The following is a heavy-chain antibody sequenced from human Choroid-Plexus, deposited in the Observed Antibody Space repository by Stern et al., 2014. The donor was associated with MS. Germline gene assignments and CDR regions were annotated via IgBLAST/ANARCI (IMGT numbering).Heavy chain of an antibody. CDR2: VSHDGSYK. D-gene: IGHD2/OR15-2a*01. V-gene: IGHV3-30*18. J-gene: IGHJ5*02. CDR3: AKDRQYLTYFFDH. Sequence: QVQLVQSGGGVVQPGRPLRLSCVASGFTFGSCAMHWVRQAPGKGLEWVGGVSHDGSYKYYADSVKGRCTISRDNSQNTLYMQMSSLRPEDTAVYYCAKDRQYLTYFFDHWGQGSLVTVSS. CDR1: GFTFGSCA.